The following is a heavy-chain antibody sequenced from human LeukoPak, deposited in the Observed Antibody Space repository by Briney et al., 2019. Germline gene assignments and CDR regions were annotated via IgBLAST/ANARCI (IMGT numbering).Heavy chain of an antibody. CDR2: ISGSGGST. D-gene: IGHD6-19*01. J-gene: IGHJ4*02. V-gene: IGHV3-23*01. CDR3: AKKYTSTAASSYYFDY. CDR1: GFTFRNYG. Sequence: GGSLRLSCAASGFTFRNYGMHWIRQAPGKGLEWVSGISGSGGSTYYADSVKGRFTISRDNAKNALFLQMNSLRAEDTAVYHCAKKYTSTAASSYYFDYWGQGTLATVSS.